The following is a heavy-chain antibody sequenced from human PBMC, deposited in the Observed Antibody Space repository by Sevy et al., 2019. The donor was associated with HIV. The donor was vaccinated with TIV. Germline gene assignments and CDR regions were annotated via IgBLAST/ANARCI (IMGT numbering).Heavy chain of an antibody. CDR1: GYTFTSYR. D-gene: IGHD2-15*01. J-gene: IGHJ4*02. Sequence: ASVKVSCQASGYTFTSYRIYWVRQAPGQGLEWMGWISPFNGDTNYPQKLQGRVTMITDTSTNTAYMEMRSLRSDETAVYYCARAYCSGGSCYSLAYWGQGTLVTVSS. CDR2: ISPFNGDT. CDR3: ARAYCSGGSCYSLAY. V-gene: IGHV1-18*01.